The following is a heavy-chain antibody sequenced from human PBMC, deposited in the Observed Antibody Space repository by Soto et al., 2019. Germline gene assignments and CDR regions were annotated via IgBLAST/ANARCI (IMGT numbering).Heavy chain of an antibody. D-gene: IGHD2-8*01. CDR3: ARSDFYCTNGVCYFGYGMDV. J-gene: IGHJ6*02. V-gene: IGHV1-2*04. CDR2: INPNSGGT. CDR1: GYPFTGYY. Sequence: VKRYSKASGYPFTGYYMRWVRQDTGQGLEWMGWINPNSGGTNYAQKFQGWVTMTRDTSISTAYMELSRLRSDDTAVYYCARSDFYCTNGVCYFGYGMDVWGQGTTVTVYS.